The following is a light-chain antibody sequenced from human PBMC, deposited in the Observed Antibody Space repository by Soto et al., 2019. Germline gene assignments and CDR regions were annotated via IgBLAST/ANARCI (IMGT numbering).Light chain of an antibody. J-gene: IGKJ2*01. CDR1: QNINSH. CDR2: AAS. Sequence: DIQMTQSPSSLSASLGDRVTITCRASQNINSHLNWYQQKPGKAPKVLIYAASRFQSGVPSRFSGSGSGTEFTLTISSLEPEDFATYYCQQSHITTLFTFGKGTKLEIK. CDR3: QQSHITTLFT. V-gene: IGKV1-39*01.